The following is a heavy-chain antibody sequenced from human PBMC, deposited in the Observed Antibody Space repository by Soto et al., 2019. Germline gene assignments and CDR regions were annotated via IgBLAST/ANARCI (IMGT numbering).Heavy chain of an antibody. J-gene: IGHJ5*02. CDR1: GFSLSNARMG. V-gene: IGHV2-26*01. D-gene: IGHD3-10*01. CDR2: IFSNDEK. CDR3: ARILPPPSGWFDP. Sequence: SGPTLVNPTETLTLTCTVSGFSLSNARMGVSWSRQPPGKALEWLAHIFSNDEKSYSTSLKSRLTISKDTSKSQVVLTMTNMDPVDTATYYCARILPPPSGWFDPWGQGTLVTVSS.